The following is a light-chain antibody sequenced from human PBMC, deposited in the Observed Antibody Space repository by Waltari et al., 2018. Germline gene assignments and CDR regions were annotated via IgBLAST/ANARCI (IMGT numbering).Light chain of an antibody. CDR2: DVS. CDR3: SSYTSSSHYV. Sequence: QSALTQPASVSGSPGQSITLSCPGTSRDVGGSTYVSWYQQPPGKAPKLMIYDVSNRPSGVSNRFSGSKSGNTASLTISGLQAEDEADYYCSSYTSSSHYVFGTGTKVTVL. J-gene: IGLJ1*01. CDR1: SRDVGGSTY. V-gene: IGLV2-14*03.